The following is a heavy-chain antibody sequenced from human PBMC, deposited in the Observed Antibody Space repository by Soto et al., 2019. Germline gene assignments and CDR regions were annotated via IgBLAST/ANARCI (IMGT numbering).Heavy chain of an antibody. CDR2: ISSSSTI. J-gene: IGHJ4*02. CDR1: GFTFSSYS. Sequence: PGGSLRLSCAASGFTFSSYSMNWVRQAPGKGLEWVSYISSSSTIYYADSVKGRFTISRDNAKNSLYLQMNSLRAEDTAVYYCARDGSYLHNFDYWGQGTLVTVSS. V-gene: IGHV3-48*01. CDR3: ARDGSYLHNFDY.